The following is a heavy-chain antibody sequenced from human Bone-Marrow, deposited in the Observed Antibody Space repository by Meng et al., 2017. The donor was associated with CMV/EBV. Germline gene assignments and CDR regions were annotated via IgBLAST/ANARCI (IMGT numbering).Heavy chain of an antibody. CDR2: ISSSGSTI. V-gene: IGHV3-48*03. Sequence: GGSLRLSCAASGFTFSSYEMNWVRQAPGKGLEWVSYISSSGSTIYYADSVKGRFTISRDNAKNSLYLQMSSLRAEDTAVYYCATIAKGGWELLREDYWGQGTLVTVSS. J-gene: IGHJ4*02. D-gene: IGHD1-26*01. CDR1: GFTFSSYE. CDR3: ATIAKGGWELLREDY.